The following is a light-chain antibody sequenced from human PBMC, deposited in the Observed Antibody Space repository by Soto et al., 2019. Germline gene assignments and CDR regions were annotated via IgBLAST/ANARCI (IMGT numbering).Light chain of an antibody. CDR3: QQANSFPIT. J-gene: IGKJ5*01. V-gene: IGKV1-5*03. Sequence: DIQMTQSPSTLSGSVGDRGTITCRASQTISSWLAWYQQKPGKAPKLLIYKASTLKSGVPSRFSGSGYGTDFTLTISSLQPEDFATYYCQQANSFPITFGQGTRREIK. CDR2: KAS. CDR1: QTISSW.